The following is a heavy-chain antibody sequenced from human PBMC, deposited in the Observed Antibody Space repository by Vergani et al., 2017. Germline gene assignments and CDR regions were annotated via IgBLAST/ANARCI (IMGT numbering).Heavy chain of an antibody. CDR2: IYTSGST. V-gene: IGHV4-61*02. D-gene: IGHD3-10*01. J-gene: IGHJ4*02. CDR3: ARGVYGSGSYPRGLDY. Sequence: QVQLQESGPELVKPSQTLSLTCTVSGGSISSGSYYWSWIRQPAGKGLEWIGRIYTSGSTNYNPSLKSRVTISVDTSKNQFSLKLSSVTAADTAVYYCARGVYGSGSYPRGLDYWGQGTLVTVSS. CDR1: GGSISSGSYY.